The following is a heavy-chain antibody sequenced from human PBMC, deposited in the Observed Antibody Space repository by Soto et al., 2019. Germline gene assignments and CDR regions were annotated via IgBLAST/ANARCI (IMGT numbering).Heavy chain of an antibody. CDR2: ISPDGSM. Sequence: GGSLRLWCAASVFTFITYTMNWFRQAPGKGLEWISYISPDGSMYYADSVKSRFTISRDNAKNSLFLQMNSLRDEDTAVYYCARDRDYAFDYWGLGTLVTVSS. V-gene: IGHV3-48*02. J-gene: IGHJ4*02. CDR1: VFTFITYT. CDR3: ARDRDYAFDY. D-gene: IGHD2-2*01.